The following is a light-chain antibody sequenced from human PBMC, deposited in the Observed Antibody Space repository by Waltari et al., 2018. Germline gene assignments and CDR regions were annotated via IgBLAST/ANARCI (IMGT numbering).Light chain of an antibody. J-gene: IGKJ1*01. CDR1: QGIRND. V-gene: IGKV1-6*01. CDR3: LQDYNYPWT. CDR2: AAS. Sequence: IQMTQSPSSLSASVGDRVTITFRASQGIRNDLGWDQQKPGKAPKRLIYAASSLQSGVPSRFSGSGSGTDFTLTISSLQPEDFATYYCLQDYNYPWTFGQGTKVEIK.